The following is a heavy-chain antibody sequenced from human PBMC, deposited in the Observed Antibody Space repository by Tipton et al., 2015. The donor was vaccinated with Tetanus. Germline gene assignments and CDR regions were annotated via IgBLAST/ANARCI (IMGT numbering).Heavy chain of an antibody. J-gene: IGHJ4*02. V-gene: IGHV4-4*07. CDR1: GGSISDYY. Sequence: TLSLTCTVSGGSISDYYWSWIRQPAGKGLEWIGHIYTSGSTNYNPSLKSRVTISVDTSKNQFSLKLSSVTAADTAVYYCARGGLTPYEKDYWGQGTLVTVSS. CDR3: ARGGLTPYEKDY. CDR2: IYTSGST. D-gene: IGHD3-3*01.